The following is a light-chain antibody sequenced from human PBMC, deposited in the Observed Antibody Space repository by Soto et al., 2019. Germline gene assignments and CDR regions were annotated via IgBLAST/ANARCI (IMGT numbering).Light chain of an antibody. V-gene: IGKV2-28*01. CDR3: MQALQTPPA. Sequence: DIVMTQSPLSLSVTPGEPASISCRSSQSLLHSNGYNYLDWYLQKPGQSPQLLIYLGSNRASGVPDRFSGSGSGTDFTLKISRVEAADVGVYYCMQALQTPPAFGQGTKVEIK. CDR1: QSLLHSNGYNY. CDR2: LGS. J-gene: IGKJ1*01.